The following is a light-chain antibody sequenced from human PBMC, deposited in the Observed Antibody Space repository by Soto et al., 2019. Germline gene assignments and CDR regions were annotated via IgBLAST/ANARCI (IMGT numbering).Light chain of an antibody. CDR1: QTIRTY. J-gene: IGKJ4*01. CDR2: DAS. V-gene: IGKV1-39*01. Sequence: DIQMTQSQSSLSASVGDRVTITCRASQTIRTYLNWSQKKPGKAPTLLIYDASSLQSGVTSRFSGSGSGTDFTLTISSLQPEDVATYYCQQSYNSPTFGGGTKVEI. CDR3: QQSYNSPT.